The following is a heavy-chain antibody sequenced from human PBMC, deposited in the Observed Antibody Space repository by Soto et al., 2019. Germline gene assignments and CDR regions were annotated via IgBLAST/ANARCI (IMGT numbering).Heavy chain of an antibody. CDR2: INHSGST. V-gene: IGHV4-34*01. Sequence: SLTCAVYGGSFSGYYWSWIRQPPGKGLEWIGEINHSGSTNYNPSLKSRVTISVDTSKNQFSLKLSSVTAADTAVYYCARDPNDYVWGSYRYTGYNWFDPWGQGTLVTVSS. D-gene: IGHD3-16*02. J-gene: IGHJ5*02. CDR3: ARDPNDYVWGSYRYTGYNWFDP. CDR1: GGSFSGYY.